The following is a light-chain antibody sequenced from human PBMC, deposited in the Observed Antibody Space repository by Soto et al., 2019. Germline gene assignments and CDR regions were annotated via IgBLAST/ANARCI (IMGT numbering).Light chain of an antibody. CDR1: SSDVGNYNY. V-gene: IGLV2-14*01. CDR3: RSYTSSRVV. J-gene: IGLJ2*01. Sequence: QSALTQPASVSGSPGQSITISCTGPSSDVGNYNYVSWYQQHPGKAPKLMIYEVSNRPSGVSNRFSGSKSGNTASLTISGLQAEDEADYYCRSYTSSRVVFGGGTKLTVL. CDR2: EVS.